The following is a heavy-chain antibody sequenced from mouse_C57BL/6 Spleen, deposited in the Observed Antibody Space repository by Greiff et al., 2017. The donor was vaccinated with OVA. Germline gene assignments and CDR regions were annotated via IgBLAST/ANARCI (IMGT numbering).Heavy chain of an antibody. CDR3: ATGTGLYYAIDY. CDR2: IYPGDGDT. V-gene: IGHV1-82*01. Sequence: QVQLQQSGPELVKPGASVKISCKASGYAFSSSWMNWVKQRPGKGLEWIGRIYPGDGDTNYNGTFKGKATLTADKSSSTAYMQLSILTSEDSAVYIGATGTGLYYAIDYWGQGTTVTFSS. J-gene: IGHJ4*01. D-gene: IGHD2-4*01. CDR1: GYAFSSSW.